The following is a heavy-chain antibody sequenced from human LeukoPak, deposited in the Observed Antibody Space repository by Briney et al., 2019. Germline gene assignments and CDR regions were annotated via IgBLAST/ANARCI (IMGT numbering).Heavy chain of an antibody. V-gene: IGHV3-23*01. CDR1: GFTFSSYA. Sequence: GGSLRLSCAASGFTFSSYAMTWVRQAPGKGLEWVSAISGSGVSTYYADSVKGRFTISRDNSKNTLYLQMSSLRAEDTAVYSCREDSGYCPSTSSNGNEPFESWGQG. CDR2: ISGSGVST. CDR3: REDSGYCPSTSSNGNEPFES. J-gene: IGHJ4*01. D-gene: IGHD2-2*01.